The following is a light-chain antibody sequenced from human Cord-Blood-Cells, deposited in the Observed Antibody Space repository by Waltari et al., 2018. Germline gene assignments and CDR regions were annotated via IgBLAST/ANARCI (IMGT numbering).Light chain of an antibody. Sequence: DIVMTQSPDSLAVSLGERATINCKSSQSVLYSSNNKNYLAWYQQQPGQPPKLLIYWASTRESGVPDRFSGSGSGTDSTLSISSLQAEDVAVYYCQQYYSTPYTFGQGTKLEIK. CDR1: QSVLYSSNNKNY. CDR3: QQYYSTPYT. V-gene: IGKV4-1*01. J-gene: IGKJ2*01. CDR2: WAS.